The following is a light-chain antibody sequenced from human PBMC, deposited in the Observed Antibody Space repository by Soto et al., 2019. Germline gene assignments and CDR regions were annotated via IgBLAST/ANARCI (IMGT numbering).Light chain of an antibody. CDR2: EGV. CDR1: SSDIGAYDY. V-gene: IGLV2-23*01. J-gene: IGLJ1*01. Sequence: QSVLTQPASLSGSPGQSITISCTGTSSDIGAYDYVSWYQQHPGKAPKVIIYEGVKRPSGVSDRFSGSTSGVTASLTISGLQAEDEAEYYCCSYVGATTYVFGSGTKLTVL. CDR3: CSYVGATTYV.